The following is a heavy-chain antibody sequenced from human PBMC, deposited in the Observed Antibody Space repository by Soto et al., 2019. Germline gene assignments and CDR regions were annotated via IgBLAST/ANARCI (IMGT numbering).Heavy chain of an antibody. J-gene: IGHJ6*02. D-gene: IGHD3-10*01. CDR2: IIPAFGTP. V-gene: IGHV1-69*01. CDR3: ARDTREITRVRGVIPYYIYHMDV. CDR1: GGTFNNYA. Sequence: QVQLAQSGAEVKKRGSSVKVSRRVSGGTFNNYAISWVRQAPGEGRAWMGGIIPAFGTPKYAQRLQDRVTISADVYAATAYMELTSLRSDDTDVYYCARDTREITRVRGVIPYYIYHMDVWGPGTTVAVSS.